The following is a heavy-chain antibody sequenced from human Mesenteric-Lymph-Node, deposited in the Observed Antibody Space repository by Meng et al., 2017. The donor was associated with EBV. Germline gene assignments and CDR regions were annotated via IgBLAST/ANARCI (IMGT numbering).Heavy chain of an antibody. CDR2: IYHSRST. V-gene: IGHV4-4*02. D-gene: IGHD6-19*01. CDR1: GGSSSSRNW. J-gene: IGHJ4*02. Sequence: QESGPVLVKPSATLSRTVAVCGGSSSSRNWWSWVRQPPGKGLEWIGEIYHSRSTNYNPSRKSRVTISVDKSKNQFSLNLSSVTAADTAVYYCARVGQWLPIDYWGQGTLVTVSS. CDR3: ARVGQWLPIDY.